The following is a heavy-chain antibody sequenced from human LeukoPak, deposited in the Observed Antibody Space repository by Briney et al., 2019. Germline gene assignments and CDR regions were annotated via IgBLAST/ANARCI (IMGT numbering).Heavy chain of an antibody. CDR2: INHSGST. Sequence: GSLRLSCAASGFTFSSYSMNWVRQPPGKGLEWIGEINHSGSTNYNPSLKSRVTISVDTSKNQFSLKLSSVTAADTAVYYCARGWFGPPSNYWGQGTLVTVSS. CDR3: ARGWFGPPSNY. V-gene: IGHV4-34*01. CDR1: GFTFSSYS. J-gene: IGHJ4*02. D-gene: IGHD3-10*01.